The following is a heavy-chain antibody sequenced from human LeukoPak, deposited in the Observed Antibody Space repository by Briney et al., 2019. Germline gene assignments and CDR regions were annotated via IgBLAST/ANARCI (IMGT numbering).Heavy chain of an antibody. D-gene: IGHD6-13*01. Sequence: ASVKVSCKASGGTFSSYAISWVRQAPGQGLEWMGGIIPIFGTVNYAQKFQGRVTITADKSTSTAYMELSSLRSEDTAVYYCAREGIRIAAAGTIDYWGQGTLVTVSS. CDR2: IIPIFGTV. J-gene: IGHJ4*02. CDR1: GGTFSSYA. CDR3: AREGIRIAAAGTIDY. V-gene: IGHV1-69*06.